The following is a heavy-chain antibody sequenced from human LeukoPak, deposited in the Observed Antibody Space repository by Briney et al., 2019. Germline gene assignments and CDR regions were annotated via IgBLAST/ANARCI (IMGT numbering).Heavy chain of an antibody. Sequence: GGSLRLSCAASGFTFSSYGMHWVRQAPGKGLEWVAVIWYDGGNKYYADSVKGRFTISRDNSKNTLYLQMNSLRAEDTAVYYCAKDAVSGTSFYSSGWKRNPFDYWGQGTLVTVSS. V-gene: IGHV3-33*06. CDR3: AKDAVSGTSFYSSGWKRNPFDY. D-gene: IGHD6-19*01. CDR2: IWYDGGNK. J-gene: IGHJ4*02. CDR1: GFTFSSYG.